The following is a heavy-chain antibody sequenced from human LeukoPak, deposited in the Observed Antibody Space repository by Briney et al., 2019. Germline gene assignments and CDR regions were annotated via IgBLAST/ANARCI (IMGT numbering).Heavy chain of an antibody. CDR3: ARDMTAHSSAVSGVPGDY. V-gene: IGHV3-48*03. D-gene: IGHD2-21*02. CDR1: GFTFSSYE. J-gene: IGHJ4*02. CDR2: ISSSGSTI. Sequence: GGPLRLSCAASGFTFSSYEMNWVRQAPGKGLEWVSYISSSGSTIYYADSVKGRFTISRDNAKNSLYLQMHSLRAEDSAFYYCARDMTAHSSAVSGVPGDYWGQGTLVTVSS.